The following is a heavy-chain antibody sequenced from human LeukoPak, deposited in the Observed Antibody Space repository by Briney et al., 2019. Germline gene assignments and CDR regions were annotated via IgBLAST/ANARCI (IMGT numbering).Heavy chain of an antibody. V-gene: IGHV1-2*02. CDR1: GYTFTGYY. J-gene: IGHJ5*02. CDR3: ARVARYYYDSSGYYGKNDWFDP. Sequence: GASVKVSCKASGYTFTGYYMHWMRQAPGQGLEWMGRINPKSGGTNYAQKFQGRVTMTRDTSISTAYMELSRLRSDDTAVYYCARVARYYYDSSGYYGKNDWFDPWGQGTLVTVSS. CDR2: INPKSGGT. D-gene: IGHD3-22*01.